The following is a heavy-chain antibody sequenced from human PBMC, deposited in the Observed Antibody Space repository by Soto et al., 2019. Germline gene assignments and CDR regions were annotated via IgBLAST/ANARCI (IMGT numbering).Heavy chain of an antibody. V-gene: IGHV3-23*01. CDR1: GFTVSSHA. D-gene: IGHD2-15*01. Sequence: EVQVLESGGGLVQPGGSLRLSCEGSGFTVSSHAMTWLRQAPGKGPEWVSTVTADGGTYYADSVKGRFAMSRDTSENTLYLQMNGLGAEDSAAYYCAPYVCCSGGSCQYDAFAIRGQVTMVTVSS. J-gene: IGHJ3*02. CDR2: VTADGGT. CDR3: APYVCCSGGSCQYDAFAI.